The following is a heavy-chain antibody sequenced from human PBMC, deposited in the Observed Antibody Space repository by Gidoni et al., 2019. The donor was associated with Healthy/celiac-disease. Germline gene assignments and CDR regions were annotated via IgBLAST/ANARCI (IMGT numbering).Heavy chain of an antibody. Sequence: QVQLVQSGAAVKKPGASVKVSCKASGYTFTGYYMHWVRQAPGQGLEWMGWINPNSGGTNYAQKFQGRVTMTRDTSISTAYMELSRLRSDDTAVYYCARGGDLGGYGDDEDYWGQGTLVTVSS. D-gene: IGHD4-17*01. CDR2: INPNSGGT. V-gene: IGHV1-2*02. J-gene: IGHJ4*02. CDR1: GYTFTGYY. CDR3: ARGGDLGGYGDDEDY.